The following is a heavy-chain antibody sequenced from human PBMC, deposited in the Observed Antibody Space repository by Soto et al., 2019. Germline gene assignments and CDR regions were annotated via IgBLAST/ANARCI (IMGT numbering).Heavy chain of an antibody. D-gene: IGHD3-9*01. V-gene: IGHV1-18*04. CDR1: GYTFTKYG. CDR3: AREKSELRYYDWLFGDH. CDR2: ISADNGNT. J-gene: IGHJ4*02. Sequence: QVHLVQSGAEAKKPGASVKVSCKASGYTFTKYGISWVRQAPGQGLEWMGWISADNGNTNYAQKVQGRVTMTTDTSTTTAYMELRSMRSDDTAVYYCAREKSELRYYDWLFGDHWGQGTLVTVSS.